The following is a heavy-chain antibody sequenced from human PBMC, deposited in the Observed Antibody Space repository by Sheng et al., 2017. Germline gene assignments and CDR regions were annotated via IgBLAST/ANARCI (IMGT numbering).Heavy chain of an antibody. Sequence: QVQLQESGPGLVKPSETLSLTCTVSGYSISTGYYWGWIRQPPGKGLEWIGNIYHTGTTYYNPSLKSRVTISVDTSTNQFSLMLSSVTAADTALYYCAERTHTTDSSGYYDYWGQGTLVTVSS. J-gene: IGHJ4*02. CDR2: IYHTGTT. CDR1: GYSISTGYY. D-gene: IGHD3-22*01. CDR3: AERTHTTDSSGYYDY. V-gene: IGHV4-38-2*02.